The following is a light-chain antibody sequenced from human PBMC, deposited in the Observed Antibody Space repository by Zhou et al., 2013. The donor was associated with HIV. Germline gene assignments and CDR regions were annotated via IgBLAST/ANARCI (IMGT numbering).Light chain of an antibody. Sequence: EIVMTQSPATLSVSPGERVTLSCRASQSVSSNFAWYQQKPGQAPRLLIYAASTRASGIPARFSGSGSGTDFTLTISSLEPEDFAIYYCQHRSNWPPFFTFGPGTRVDIK. J-gene: IGKJ3*01. CDR3: QHRSNWPPFFT. CDR1: QSVSSN. V-gene: IGKV3-11*01. CDR2: AAS.